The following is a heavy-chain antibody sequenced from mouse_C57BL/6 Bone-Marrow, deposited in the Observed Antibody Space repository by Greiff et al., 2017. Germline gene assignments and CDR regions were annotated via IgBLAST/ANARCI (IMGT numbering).Heavy chain of an antibody. CDR2: INPSTGGT. Sequence: VQLQQSGPELVKPGASVKISCKASGYSFTGYYMNWVKPSPEKSLEWIGEINPSTGGTTYNQKFKAKATLTVDKSSSTAYMQLKSLTSEDSACYYCARLETAQAYYFYYCGQGTTLTVSS. V-gene: IGHV1-42*01. J-gene: IGHJ2*01. CDR1: GYSFTGYY. CDR3: ARLETAQAYYFYY. D-gene: IGHD3-2*02.